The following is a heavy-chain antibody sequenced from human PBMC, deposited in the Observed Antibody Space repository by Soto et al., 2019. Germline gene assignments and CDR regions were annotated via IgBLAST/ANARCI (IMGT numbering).Heavy chain of an antibody. D-gene: IGHD3-3*01. CDR1: AYTFTGYS. CDR3: GCFGGEFDF. Sequence: QVQLVQSGAEVKKPGASVKVSCQTSAYTFTGYSIHWVRQAPGHGLEWMGWVNPESGGTNYAKKFQGRVTMSRDTSIDTAYMELSSLSSDDTAVYFCGCFGGEFDFWGRGTLVTVSS. CDR2: VNPESGGT. V-gene: IGHV1-2*02. J-gene: IGHJ4*02.